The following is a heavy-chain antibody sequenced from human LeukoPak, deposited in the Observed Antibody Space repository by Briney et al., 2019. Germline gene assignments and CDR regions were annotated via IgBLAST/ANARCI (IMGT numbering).Heavy chain of an antibody. CDR1: GYTFTSYD. D-gene: IGHD3-3*01. Sequence: ASVKVSCKASGYTFTSYDINWVRQATGQGLEWMGWMNPNSGNTGYAQKFQGRVTITRNTSISTAYMELSSLRSEDTAVYYCARGPLRFLEWSTRGYMAVWGKGTTVTVSS. CDR3: ARGPLRFLEWSTRGYMAV. CDR2: MNPNSGNT. V-gene: IGHV1-8*03. J-gene: IGHJ6*03.